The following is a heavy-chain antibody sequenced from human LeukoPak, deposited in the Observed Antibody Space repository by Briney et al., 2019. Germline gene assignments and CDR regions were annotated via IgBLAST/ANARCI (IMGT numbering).Heavy chain of an antibody. Sequence: ASVKVSCKASGGTFSSYAISWVRQAPGQGLEWMGRIIPILGIANYAQKFQGRVTITADKSTSTAYMELSSLRAEDTAVYYCARKGGAYYNILTGYYHDAFDIWGQGTMVTVSS. CDR3: ARKGGAYYNILTGYYHDAFDI. V-gene: IGHV1-69*04. CDR1: GGTFSSYA. J-gene: IGHJ3*02. CDR2: IIPILGIA. D-gene: IGHD3-9*01.